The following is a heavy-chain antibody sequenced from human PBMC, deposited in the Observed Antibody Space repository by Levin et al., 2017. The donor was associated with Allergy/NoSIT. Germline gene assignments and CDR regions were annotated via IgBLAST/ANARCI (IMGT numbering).Heavy chain of an antibody. CDR1: GGSISSYY. D-gene: IGHD3-9*01. CDR2: IYTSGST. CDR3: ARDVGYYDILTGYYKDYNWFDP. V-gene: IGHV4-4*07. Sequence: SETLSLTCTVSGGSISSYYWSWIRQPAGKGLEWIGRIYTSGSTNYNPSLKSRVTMSVDTSKNQFSLKLSSVTAADTAVYYCARDVGYYDILTGYYKDYNWFDPWGQGTLVTVSS. J-gene: IGHJ5*02.